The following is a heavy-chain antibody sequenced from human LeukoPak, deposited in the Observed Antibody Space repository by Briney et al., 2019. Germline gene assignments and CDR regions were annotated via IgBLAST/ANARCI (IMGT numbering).Heavy chain of an antibody. J-gene: IGHJ3*02. CDR3: ATGPGYWDNDAFDI. D-gene: IGHD1/OR15-1a*01. CDR2: IIPIFGTA. Sequence: SVKVSCKASGGTFSSYAISWVRQAPGQGLEWMGRIIPIFGTANYAQKFQGRVTITTDESTSTAYMELSSLRSEDTAVYYCATGPGYWDNDAFDIWGQGTMVTVSS. V-gene: IGHV1-69*05. CDR1: GGTFSSYA.